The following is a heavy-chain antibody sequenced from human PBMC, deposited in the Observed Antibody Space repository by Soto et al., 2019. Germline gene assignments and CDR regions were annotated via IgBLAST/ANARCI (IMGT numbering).Heavy chain of an antibody. CDR1: GFIFNNYA. CDR3: ARGSTDSYPGSRIFDF. D-gene: IGHD3-10*01. CDR2: ICGSGGTT. J-gene: IGHJ4*02. Sequence: GGSLRLSCAASGFIFNNYAMSWVRQAPGKGLEWVSVICGSGGTTFYAGSVKGRFTISRDDSKNTLYLQMTSLTAEDSAMYFCARGSTDSYPGSRIFDFWGRGTLVTVSS. V-gene: IGHV3-23*01.